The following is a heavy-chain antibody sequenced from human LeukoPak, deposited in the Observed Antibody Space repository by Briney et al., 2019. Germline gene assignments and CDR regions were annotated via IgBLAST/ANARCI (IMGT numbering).Heavy chain of an antibody. Sequence: GGSLRLSCVVSGISLSNYGMTWVRQAPGKGLEWVSYISERGGTTTYADSVKGRFTISKDTSLNTLYLQMNNLRAEDTAVYFCAKRGVVIRGILVIGYHQEAYHYDFWGQGVLVTVSS. J-gene: IGHJ4*02. V-gene: IGHV3-23*01. CDR3: AKRGVVIRGILVIGYHQEAYHYDF. D-gene: IGHD3-10*01. CDR2: ISERGGTT. CDR1: GISLSNYG.